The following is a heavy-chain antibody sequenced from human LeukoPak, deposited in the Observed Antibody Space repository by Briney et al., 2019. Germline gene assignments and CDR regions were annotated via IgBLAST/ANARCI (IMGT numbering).Heavy chain of an antibody. J-gene: IGHJ4*02. V-gene: IGHV4-59*12. D-gene: IGHD6-19*01. CDR3: ARDWGSSGWLDY. Sequence: PSETLSLTCNVSGGSMNRDYWSWIRQPPGKGLEWIGYIHYSGSTNYNPSLKSRVTITEDTSKNQFSLKLSSVTAADTAVYYCARDWGSSGWLDYWGQGTLVTVSS. CDR2: IHYSGST. CDR1: GGSMNRDY.